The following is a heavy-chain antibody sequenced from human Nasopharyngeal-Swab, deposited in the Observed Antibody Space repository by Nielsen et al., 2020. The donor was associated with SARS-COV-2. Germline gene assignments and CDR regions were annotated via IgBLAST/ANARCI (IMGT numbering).Heavy chain of an antibody. D-gene: IGHD3-10*01. CDR1: GGSISSSSYY. V-gene: IGHV4-39*01. Sequence: GSLRLSCTVSGGSISSSSYYWGWIRQPPGKGLEWIGSIYYSGSTYYSPSLKSRVTISVDTSKNQFSLKLSSVTAADTAVYYCAGLWFGLWYMDVWGKGTTVTVSS. J-gene: IGHJ6*03. CDR2: IYYSGST. CDR3: AGLWFGLWYMDV.